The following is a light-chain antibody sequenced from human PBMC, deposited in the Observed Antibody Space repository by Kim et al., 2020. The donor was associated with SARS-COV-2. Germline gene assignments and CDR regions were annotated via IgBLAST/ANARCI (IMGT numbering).Light chain of an antibody. J-gene: IGLJ3*02. CDR3: QTWGPGIRV. CDR1: SGPSDFA. Sequence: ASVKLTCTLSSGPSDFAIAWHQQQPEKGPRYLMRLNSDGSHTKGDGIPDRFSGSSSGAERYLTISSLQSDDEADYYCQTWGPGIRVFGGGTQLIVL. CDR2: LNSDGSH. V-gene: IGLV4-69*02.